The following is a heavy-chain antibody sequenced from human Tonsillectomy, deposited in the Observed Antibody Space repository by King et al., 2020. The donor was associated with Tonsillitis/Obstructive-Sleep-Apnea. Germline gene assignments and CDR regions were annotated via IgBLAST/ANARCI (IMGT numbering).Heavy chain of an antibody. CDR1: GFSLSTSGVG. V-gene: IGHV2-5*02. D-gene: IGHD4-23*01. CDR3: AHSPSITYMTTGVGWFDP. CDR2: IYWDDDK. Sequence: ITLKVSGPTLVKPTQTLTLTCTFSGFSLSTSGVGVGWIRQPPGKALEWLALIYWDDDKRYSPSLKSRLTITKDTSTNQVFLTMTNMDPVDTATYYCAHSPSITYMTTGVGWFDPWGQGTLVTVSS. J-gene: IGHJ5*02.